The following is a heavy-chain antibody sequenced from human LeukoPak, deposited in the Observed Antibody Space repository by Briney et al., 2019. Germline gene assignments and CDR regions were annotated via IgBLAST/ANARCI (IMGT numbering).Heavy chain of an antibody. CDR3: AQNREQWGLFDY. V-gene: IGHV3-33*06. CDR1: GFTFSSYG. D-gene: IGHD6-19*01. CDR2: IWYDGSNK. J-gene: IGHJ4*02. Sequence: PGGSLRLSCAAPGFTFSSYGMHWVRQAPGKGLEWVAVIWYDGSNKYYADSVKGRFTISRDNSKNTLYLQMNSMRVEDTAVYYCAQNREQWGLFDYWGQGTLVTVSS.